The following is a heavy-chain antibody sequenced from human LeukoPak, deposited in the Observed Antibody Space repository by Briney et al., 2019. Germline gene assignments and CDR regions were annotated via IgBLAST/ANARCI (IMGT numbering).Heavy chain of an antibody. CDR2: ISGSGGST. CDR1: GFTFSSYA. D-gene: IGHD4-17*01. Sequence: GGSLRLSCAASGFTFSSYAMSWVRQVPGKGLEWVSTISGSGGSTYYADSVKGRFTVSRDNSKNTLYLQMNSLRAEDTAVYYCAKGPSYGDLDYWGQGTLVTVSS. J-gene: IGHJ4*02. V-gene: IGHV3-23*01. CDR3: AKGPSYGDLDY.